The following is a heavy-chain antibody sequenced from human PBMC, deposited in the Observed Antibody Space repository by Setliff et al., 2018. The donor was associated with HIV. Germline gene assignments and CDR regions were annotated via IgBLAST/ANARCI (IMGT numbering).Heavy chain of an antibody. Sequence: SETLSLTCTVSGGSISSGGFYWYWIRQPAGKGLEWIGRIYTSGTTNYNPSLKSRVTISVDTSKSQFSLKLSSLTAADTAVYYCARGRTQWPNYNYFDPWGLGTLVTVSS. J-gene: IGHJ5*02. CDR3: ARGRTQWPNYNYFDP. D-gene: IGHD6-19*01. CDR2: IYTSGTT. CDR1: GGSISSGGFY. V-gene: IGHV4-61*02.